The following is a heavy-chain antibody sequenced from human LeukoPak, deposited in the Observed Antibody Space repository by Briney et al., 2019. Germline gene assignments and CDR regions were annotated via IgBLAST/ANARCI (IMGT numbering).Heavy chain of an antibody. CDR3: AKGLLGYCTNGVCPFDY. D-gene: IGHD2-8*01. V-gene: IGHV3-23*01. J-gene: IGHJ4*02. Sequence: PGGSLRLSCAASGFTFSSYAMSWVRQAPGKGLEWVSAISGSGGSTYYADSVKGRFTISRDNSKNTLYLQMNSLRAEDTAVYYCAKGLLGYCTNGVCPFDYWGRGTLVTVSS. CDR2: ISGSGGST. CDR1: GFTFSSYA.